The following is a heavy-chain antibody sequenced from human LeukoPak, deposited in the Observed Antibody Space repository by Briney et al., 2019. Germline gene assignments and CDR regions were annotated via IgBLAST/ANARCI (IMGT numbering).Heavy chain of an antibody. CDR2: IRYDGSNK. CDR3: AREVAAAGTGALRWFDP. J-gene: IGHJ5*02. V-gene: IGHV3-30*02. Sequence: GGSLRLSCAASGFTFSSYGMHWVRQAPGKGLEWVAFIRYDGSNKYYADSVKGRFTISRDNSKNTLYLQMNSLRAEDTAVYYCAREVAAAGTGALRWFDPWGQGTLVTVSS. D-gene: IGHD6-13*01. CDR1: GFTFSSYG.